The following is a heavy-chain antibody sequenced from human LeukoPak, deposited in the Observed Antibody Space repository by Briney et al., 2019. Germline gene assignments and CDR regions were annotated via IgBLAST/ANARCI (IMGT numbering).Heavy chain of an antibody. V-gene: IGHV3-43*01. CDR2: ISWDGGST. CDR3: AKSKTAVTTGYLDY. D-gene: IGHD4-17*01. Sequence: GGSLRLSCAASGFTFDDYTMHWVRQAPGKGLEWVSLISWDGGSTYYADSVKGRFTISRDNSKNSLYLQMDSLRTEDTALYYCAKSKTAVTTGYLDYWGQGTLVTVSS. J-gene: IGHJ4*02. CDR1: GFTFDDYT.